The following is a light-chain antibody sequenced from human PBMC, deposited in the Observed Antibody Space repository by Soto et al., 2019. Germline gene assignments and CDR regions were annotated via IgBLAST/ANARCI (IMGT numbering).Light chain of an antibody. J-gene: IGLJ1*01. CDR2: EVS. V-gene: IGLV2-14*01. Sequence: QSALTQPASVSGSPGQSITISCTGTSSDVGGYNYVSWYQQHPGKAPKLMIYEVSNRPSGVSNRFSGSKSGNTASLTISGLQAVDEADYYCTSYTSISLDVFGTGTKVTVL. CDR1: SSDVGGYNY. CDR3: TSYTSISLDV.